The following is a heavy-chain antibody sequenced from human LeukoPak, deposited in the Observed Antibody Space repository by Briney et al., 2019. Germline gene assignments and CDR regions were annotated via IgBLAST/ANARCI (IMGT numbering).Heavy chain of an antibody. CDR1: GFTFSSYS. D-gene: IGHD3-22*01. Sequence: GGSLRLSCAASGFTFSSYSMNWGRQAPGKGLEWVSSISSSSSYIYYADSVKGRFTISRDNAKNSLYLQMNSLRAEDTAVYYCARVRVPYYYDSSGYSPGDYWGQGTLVTVSS. CDR2: ISSSSSYI. V-gene: IGHV3-21*01. J-gene: IGHJ4*02. CDR3: ARVRVPYYYDSSGYSPGDY.